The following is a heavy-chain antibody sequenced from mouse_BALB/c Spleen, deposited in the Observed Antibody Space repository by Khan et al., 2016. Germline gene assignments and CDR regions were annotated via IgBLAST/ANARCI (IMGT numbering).Heavy chain of an antibody. D-gene: IGHD1-1*01. J-gene: IGHJ1*01. V-gene: IGHV3-6*02. CDR3: ARKNYGRSWYFVV. Sequence: EVQLQESGPGLVKPSQSLSLTCSVTGYSITSGSYWNWIRQFPGNKLEWMGYIRYDGSTNYNQSLKNRITITRDTSKNQFFLTLNSVTTEDTATYCCARKNYGRSWYFVVWGAGTSVTVSS. CDR2: IRYDGST. CDR1: GYSITSGSY.